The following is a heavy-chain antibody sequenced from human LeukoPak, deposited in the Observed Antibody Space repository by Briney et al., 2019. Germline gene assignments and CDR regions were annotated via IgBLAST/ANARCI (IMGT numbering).Heavy chain of an antibody. CDR2: IYGSGGT. D-gene: IGHD2-2*01. Sequence: SETLSLTCTVSGGSISSRSHYWVWMRQPPGKGLEWIGSIYGSGGTYYRPSLESRVTVAVDTSKNQFSLTLTSVTAADTAVYYCVRRSDCSTTSCYFYHGMDVWGQGTTVTVSS. CDR1: GGSISSRSHY. V-gene: IGHV4-39*01. J-gene: IGHJ6*02. CDR3: VRRSDCSTTSCYFYHGMDV.